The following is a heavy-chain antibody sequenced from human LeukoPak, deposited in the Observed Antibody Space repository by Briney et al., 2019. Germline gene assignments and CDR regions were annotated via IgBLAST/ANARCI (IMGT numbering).Heavy chain of an antibody. CDR2: IYSSGTT. V-gene: IGHV4-59*12. Sequence: SETLSLTCTVSGGSISGYYWSWIRQPPGKGLEWIGYIYSSGTTNYNPSLKSRVTISVDTSKNQFSLKLSSVTAADTAVYYCARGRRPGLYYDLWSGYYPLFDYWGQGTLVTVSS. CDR3: ARGRRPGLYYDLWSGYYPLFDY. J-gene: IGHJ4*02. D-gene: IGHD3-3*01. CDR1: GGSISGYY.